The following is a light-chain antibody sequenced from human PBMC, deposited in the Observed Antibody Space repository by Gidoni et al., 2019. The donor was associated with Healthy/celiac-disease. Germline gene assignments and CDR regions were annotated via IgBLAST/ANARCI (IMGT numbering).Light chain of an antibody. CDR2: DAS. Sequence: EIVLTQSPATLSLSLGERATLSCRASQSVSRYLAWYQQKPGQAPSLLIYDASNRATGIPARFSGSGSGTDFPLTISSLEPEDFAVYYCQQRSNWPRTFGGGTKVEIK. CDR3: QQRSNWPRT. CDR1: QSVSRY. J-gene: IGKJ4*01. V-gene: IGKV3-11*01.